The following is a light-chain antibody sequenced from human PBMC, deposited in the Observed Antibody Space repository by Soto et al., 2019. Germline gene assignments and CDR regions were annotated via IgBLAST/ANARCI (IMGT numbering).Light chain of an antibody. Sequence: SYELTQPPSVSVSPGQTACITCSGDKLGDKYACWYQQKPGQSPVLVIYQDSKRPSGIPERFSGSNSGNTATLTISGTQAMDEADYYCQAWDSSTPYVFGTGTKVTVL. V-gene: IGLV3-1*01. CDR3: QAWDSSTPYV. J-gene: IGLJ1*01. CDR1: KLGDKY. CDR2: QDS.